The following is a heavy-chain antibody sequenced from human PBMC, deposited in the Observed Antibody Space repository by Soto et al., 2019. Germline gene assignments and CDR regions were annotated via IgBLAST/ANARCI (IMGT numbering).Heavy chain of an antibody. CDR1: GGSISSSSYY. CDR2: IYYSGST. Sequence: QLQLQESGPGLVKPSETLSLTCTVSGGSISSSSYYWGWIRQPPGKGLEWIGSIYYSGSTYYNPSLKSRVTISVDTSKNQFSLKLSSVTAADTAVYYCARNYDILTGYPWLFDYWGQGTLVTVSS. CDR3: ARNYDILTGYPWLFDY. V-gene: IGHV4-39*01. D-gene: IGHD3-9*01. J-gene: IGHJ4*02.